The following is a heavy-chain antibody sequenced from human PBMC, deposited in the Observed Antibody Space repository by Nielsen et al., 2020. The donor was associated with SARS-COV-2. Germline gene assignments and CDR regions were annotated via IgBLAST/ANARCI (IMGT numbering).Heavy chain of an antibody. V-gene: IGHV1-2*06. CDR1: GYTFTGYY. CDR2: INPNSGGT. D-gene: IGHD5-12*01. J-gene: IGHJ5*02. CDR3: ARAARLRGGTWFDP. Sequence: ASVKVSCKASGYTFTGYYMHWVRQAPGQGLEWMGRINPNSGGTNYAQKFQGRVTMTRDTSISTAYMELSRLRSDDTAVYYCARAARLRGGTWFDPWGQGTLVTVSS.